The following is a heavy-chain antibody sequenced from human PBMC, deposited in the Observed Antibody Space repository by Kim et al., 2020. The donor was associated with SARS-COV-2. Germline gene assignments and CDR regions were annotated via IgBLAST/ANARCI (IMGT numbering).Heavy chain of an antibody. J-gene: IGHJ4*02. D-gene: IGHD1-26*01. Sequence: SETLSLTCAVYGGSFSGYYWSWIRQPPGKGLEWIGEINHSGSTNYNPSLKSRVTISVDTSKNQFSLKLSSVTAADTAVYYCASYTKVGGATYYFDYWGQG. CDR3: ASYTKVGGATYYFDY. CDR2: INHSGST. CDR1: GGSFSGYY. V-gene: IGHV4-34*01.